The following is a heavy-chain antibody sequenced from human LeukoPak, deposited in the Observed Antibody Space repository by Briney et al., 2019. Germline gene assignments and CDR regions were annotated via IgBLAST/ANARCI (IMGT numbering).Heavy chain of an antibody. CDR1: GFTFDDYA. J-gene: IGHJ3*02. D-gene: IGHD1-26*01. V-gene: IGHV3-9*01. CDR3: AKAHSGSYHDAFDI. Sequence: PGGSLRLSCAASGFTFDDYAMHWVRQAPGKGLEWVSGISWNSGSIGFADSVKGRFTISRDNAKNSLYLQMNSLRAEDTAVYYCAKAHSGSYHDAFDIWGQGTMVTVSS. CDR2: ISWNSGSI.